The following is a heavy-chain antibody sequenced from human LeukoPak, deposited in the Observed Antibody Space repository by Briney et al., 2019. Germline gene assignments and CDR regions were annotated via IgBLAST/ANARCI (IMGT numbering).Heavy chain of an antibody. CDR2: ISSSSSYI. D-gene: IGHD6-13*01. V-gene: IGHV3-21*04. Sequence: GGSLRLSCAASGFTFSSYSMNWVRQAPGKGLEWVSSISSSSSYIYYADSVKGRFTISRDNAKNSLYLQMNSLRVEDTAVYYCAKGAAVGIYANFDFWGQGTLVTVSS. J-gene: IGHJ4*02. CDR3: AKGAAVGIYANFDF. CDR1: GFTFSSYS.